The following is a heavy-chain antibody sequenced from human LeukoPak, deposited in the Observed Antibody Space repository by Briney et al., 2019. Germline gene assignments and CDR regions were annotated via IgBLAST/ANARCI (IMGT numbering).Heavy chain of an antibody. D-gene: IGHD1-26*01. CDR1: GFTFSSYW. J-gene: IGHJ4*02. Sequence: GGSLRLSCAASGFTFSSYWMSWVRQAPGKGLEWVADIKQDGSEKYYVDSVKGRFTISRDTAKKSLYLQMNSLRVEDTAVYYCARDLTVGATFDYWGQGTLVTVSS. CDR2: IKQDGSEK. V-gene: IGHV3-7*01. CDR3: ARDLTVGATFDY.